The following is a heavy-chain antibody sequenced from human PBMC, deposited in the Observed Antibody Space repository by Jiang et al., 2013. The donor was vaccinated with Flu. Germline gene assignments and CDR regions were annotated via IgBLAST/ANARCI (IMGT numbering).Heavy chain of an antibody. CDR2: IYYSGST. V-gene: IGHV4-59*01. D-gene: IGHD4-17*01. J-gene: IGHJ2*01. CDR3: ARDLYTTVTEGWSARWYFDL. CDR1: GGSISSYY. Sequence: GPGLVKPSETLSLTCTVSGGSISSYYWSWIRQPPGKGLEWIGYIYYSGSTNYNPSLKSRVTISVDTSKNQFSLKLSSVTAADTAVYYCARDLYTTVTEGWSARWYFDLWGRGTLVTVSS.